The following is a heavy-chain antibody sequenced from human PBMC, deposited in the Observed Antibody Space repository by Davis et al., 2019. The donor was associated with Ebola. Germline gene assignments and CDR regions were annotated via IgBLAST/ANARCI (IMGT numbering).Heavy chain of an antibody. J-gene: IGHJ6*02. CDR3: AITPQLRFLESRTASYYYGMDV. CDR2: IIPIFGTA. V-gene: IGHV1-69*06. Sequence: SVKVSCKASGGTFSSYAISWVRQAPGQGLEWMGGIIPIFGTANYAQKFQGRVTITADKSTSTAYMELSSLRSEDTAVYYCAITPQLRFLESRTASYYYGMDVWGQGTTVTVSS. CDR1: GGTFSSYA. D-gene: IGHD3-3*01.